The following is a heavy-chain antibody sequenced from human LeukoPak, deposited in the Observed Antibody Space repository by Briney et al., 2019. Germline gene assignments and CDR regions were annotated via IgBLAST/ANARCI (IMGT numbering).Heavy chain of an antibody. CDR3: ASGASSRTSCYSLDY. Sequence: ASVKVSCKASGYTFTSYDINWVRQATGQGLEWMGGIIPIFDSAGYARKFQDRITIIADGSTNTAYMELYSLRPEDTAVYYCASGASSRTSCYSLDYWGQGTLVTVPS. CDR1: GYTFTSYD. V-gene: IGHV1-69*13. J-gene: IGHJ4*02. D-gene: IGHD2-2*01. CDR2: IIPIFDSA.